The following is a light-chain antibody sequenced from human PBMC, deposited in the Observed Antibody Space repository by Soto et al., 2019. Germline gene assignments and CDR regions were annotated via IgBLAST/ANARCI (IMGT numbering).Light chain of an antibody. CDR2: DVS. V-gene: IGLV2-14*03. CDR3: SSYTSSSTLRL. CDR1: SSDLSGYNY. J-gene: IGLJ2*01. Sequence: QSALTQPASGSGSPGQSITISCTGTSSDLSGYNYVSWYQQLPGKAPQLIIYDVSNRPSGVSHRFSGSKSGTTASLTISGLQAEDEAEYYCSSYTSSSTLRLFGGGTKLTVL.